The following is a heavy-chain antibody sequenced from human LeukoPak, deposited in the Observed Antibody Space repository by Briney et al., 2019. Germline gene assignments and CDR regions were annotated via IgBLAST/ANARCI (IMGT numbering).Heavy chain of an antibody. CDR3: ARLAPYYYYMDV. CDR2: ISTYNGDT. V-gene: IGHV1-18*01. CDR1: GYRFTSFG. J-gene: IGHJ6*03. Sequence: ASVKVSCKASGYRFTSFGISWVRQAPGQGLEWMGWISTYNGDTNSAQNFQGRVTMTTDTSTSTVYMELRSLRSDDTAVYYCARLAPYYYYMDVWGKGTTVTVSS.